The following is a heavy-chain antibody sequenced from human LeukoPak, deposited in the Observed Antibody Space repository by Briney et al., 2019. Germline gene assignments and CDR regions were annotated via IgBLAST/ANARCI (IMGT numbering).Heavy chain of an antibody. D-gene: IGHD3-10*01. J-gene: IGHJ4*02. Sequence: GGSLRLSCAASGFTFSSYWMSWVRQAPGKGLEWVANIKQDGSEKYYVDSVKGRFTISRDNAKNSLYLQMNSLRAEDTAVYYCARNSWYYYGPGPTFDYWGQGTLVTVSS. CDR3: ARNSWYYYGPGPTFDY. V-gene: IGHV3-7*01. CDR2: IKQDGSEK. CDR1: GFTFSSYW.